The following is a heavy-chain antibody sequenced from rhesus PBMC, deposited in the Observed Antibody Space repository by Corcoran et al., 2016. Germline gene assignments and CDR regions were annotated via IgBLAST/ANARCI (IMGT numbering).Heavy chain of an antibody. CDR2: IYCNSSST. Sequence: QVQLQESGPGLVKPSETLSLTCTVSGGSISGYYYWSWIRQPPGKGLEWIGGIYCNSSSTYYNPSLKSRVTISKDTSKNQFSLKLSSVTAADTAVYYCARACSRGVCYAAFDYWGQGVLVTVSS. CDR3: ARACSRGVCYAAFDY. CDR1: GGSISGYYY. V-gene: IGHV4-143*01. J-gene: IGHJ4*01. D-gene: IGHD2-39*01.